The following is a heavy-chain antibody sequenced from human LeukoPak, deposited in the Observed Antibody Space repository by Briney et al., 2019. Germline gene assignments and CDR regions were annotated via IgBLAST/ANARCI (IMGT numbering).Heavy chain of an antibody. CDR2: IWYDGSNK. D-gene: IGHD2-15*01. CDR1: GFTFSSHG. J-gene: IGHJ4*02. CDR3: ATNSVAATLEH. Sequence: GGSLRLSCAASGFTFSSHGMHWVRQAPGKGLEWVAVIWYDGSNKYYADSVKGRFTISRDNSKNTLYLQMNSLRAEDTAVYYCATNSVAATLEHWGQGTLVTVSS. V-gene: IGHV3-33*01.